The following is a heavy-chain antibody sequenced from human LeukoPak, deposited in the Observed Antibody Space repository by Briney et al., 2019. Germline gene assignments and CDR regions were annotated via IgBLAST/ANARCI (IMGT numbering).Heavy chain of an antibody. CDR1: GGTFSTFG. V-gene: IGHV1-69*13. Sequence: SVKVSCKASGGTFSTFGLSWVRQAPGQGLEWMGGIIPIFGPANYAQKFQGRVTITADESTSTAYMELSSLRSEDTAVYYCARETVVPAANGWFDPWGQGTLVTVSS. D-gene: IGHD2-2*01. CDR2: IIPIFGPA. CDR3: ARETVVPAANGWFDP. J-gene: IGHJ5*02.